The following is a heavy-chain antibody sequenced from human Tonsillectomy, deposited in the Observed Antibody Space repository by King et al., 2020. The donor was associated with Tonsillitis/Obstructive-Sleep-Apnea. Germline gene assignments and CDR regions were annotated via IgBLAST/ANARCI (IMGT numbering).Heavy chain of an antibody. J-gene: IGHJ4*02. CDR1: GFTFSSYW. CDR3: AAETSSSGWRHIFDY. CDR2: IKQDGSEK. Sequence: VQLVESGGGLVQPGGSLRLSCAASGFTFSSYWMSWVRQAPGKGLEWVANIKQDGSEKYYVDSVKGRFTISRDNAKNSLYLQMNSLRAEDTAVYYCAAETSSSGWRHIFDYWGQGTLVTVSS. D-gene: IGHD6-19*01. V-gene: IGHV3-7*03.